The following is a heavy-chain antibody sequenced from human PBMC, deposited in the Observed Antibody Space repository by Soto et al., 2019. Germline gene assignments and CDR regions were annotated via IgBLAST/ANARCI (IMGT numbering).Heavy chain of an antibody. J-gene: IGHJ1*01. CDR2: IVYDGSKK. D-gene: IGHD6-19*01. Sequence: QVQLVESGGGVVQPGKSVRLSCVVTGFTFSRYGMHWVRQAPGKGLEWVAVIVYDGSKKYYADSVKGRFTISRDNSNNTLDLQMSSLRPEDTARYYCAKGPVSSGWEDFQSWGQGTLVIVSS. V-gene: IGHV3-30*18. CDR3: AKGPVSSGWEDFQS. CDR1: GFTFSRYG.